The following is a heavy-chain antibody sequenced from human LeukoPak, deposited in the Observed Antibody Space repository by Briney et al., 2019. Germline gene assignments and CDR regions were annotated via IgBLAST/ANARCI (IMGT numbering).Heavy chain of an antibody. J-gene: IGHJ4*02. D-gene: IGHD1-1*01. V-gene: IGHV4-39*07. CDR3: ARSTTTVNYFDY. Sequence: SETLSLTCTVSGGSISSSSYYWGWIRQPPGKGLEWIGSIYYSGSTYYNPSLKSRVTISVDTSKSHFSLKLTSVTAADTAVYYCARSTTTVNYFDYWGQGTLVTVSS. CDR1: GGSISSSSYY. CDR2: IYYSGST.